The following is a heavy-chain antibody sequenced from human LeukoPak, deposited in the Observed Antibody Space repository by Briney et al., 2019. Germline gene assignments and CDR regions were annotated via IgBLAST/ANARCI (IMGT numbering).Heavy chain of an antibody. J-gene: IGHJ4*02. V-gene: IGHV3-30*18. D-gene: IGHD6-19*01. CDR2: ISTDGNNE. Sequence: GRPLRLSCAASGLSFTMYGIHWVRQAPGKGLEWVAVISTDGNNEYYANSVKGRFTISRDNSKNTVCLQMTSLRTEDTAVYYCAKDQIGWAPGYVSGPLDQWGQGTLVTVSS. CDR1: GLSFTMYG. CDR3: AKDQIGWAPGYVSGPLDQ.